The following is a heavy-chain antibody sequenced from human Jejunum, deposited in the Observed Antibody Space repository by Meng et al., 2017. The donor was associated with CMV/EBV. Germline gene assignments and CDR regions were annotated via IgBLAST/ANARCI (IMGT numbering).Heavy chain of an antibody. J-gene: IGHJ4*02. CDR2: ITAYQGNTGHT. CDR1: TFTEYG. CDR3: ARTLSNVGGGYYGF. V-gene: IGHV1-18*01. D-gene: IGHD3-3*01. Sequence: TFTEYGVSWVRQAPGQGLEWMGWITAYQGNTGHTNYARQFHDRITLTRDTSTTTAYMELRNLRSDDTAVYYCARTLSNVGGGYYGFWGQGTLVTVSS.